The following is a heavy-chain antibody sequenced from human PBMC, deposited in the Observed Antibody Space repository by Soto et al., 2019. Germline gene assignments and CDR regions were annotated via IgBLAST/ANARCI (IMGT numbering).Heavy chain of an antibody. CDR3: ARVEYYYEGSGYGGSGGAF. D-gene: IGHD3-22*01. J-gene: IGHJ6*03. Sequence: LRLSCAASGFNFSSYSMNWVGQAPGKGLEWVSYISSDSSTIYYADSVKGRFTISRDNAKNSLYLQMNSLRAEDTAVYYCARVEYYYEGSGYGGSGGAFGGKGTTVPVP. CDR2: ISSDSSTI. CDR1: GFNFSSYS. V-gene: IGHV3-48*01.